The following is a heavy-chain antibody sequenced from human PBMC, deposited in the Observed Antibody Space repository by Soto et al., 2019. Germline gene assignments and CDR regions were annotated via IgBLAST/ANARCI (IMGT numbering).Heavy chain of an antibody. V-gene: IGHV4-30-2*06. J-gene: IGHJ4*02. CDR2: ISHLENT. CDR1: GASISYGGFS. D-gene: IGHD5-12*01. CDR3: ARGGGYDPFDY. Sequence: SETLSLTCTVSGASISYGGFSWSWIRQSPGRGLEWIGYISHLENTYFHPSFKSRLTMSIDRTRNQFSLKLSSVTAADMAVYYCARGGGYDPFDYWGQGVVVTVSS.